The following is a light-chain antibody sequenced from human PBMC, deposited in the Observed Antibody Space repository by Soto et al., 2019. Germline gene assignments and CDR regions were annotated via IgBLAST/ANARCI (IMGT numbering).Light chain of an antibody. CDR3: CSYGGTFYV. V-gene: IGLV2-23*01. CDR1: SSDVGSYNL. Sequence: QSALTQPASVSGSPGQSITISCTGTSSDVGSYNLVSWYQQHPGKAPKLMIYEGSKRPSGVSNRFSGSKSGKTASLTISGLQAEDAADYYCCSYGGTFYVFGTGTKLTVL. J-gene: IGLJ1*01. CDR2: EGS.